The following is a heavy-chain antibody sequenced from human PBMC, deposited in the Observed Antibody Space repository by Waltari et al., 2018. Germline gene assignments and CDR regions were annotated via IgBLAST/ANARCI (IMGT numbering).Heavy chain of an antibody. CDR3: ARDRGLAAAGRNWFDP. Sequence: QVQLVQSGAEVKKPGSSVKVSCKASGGTFSSYANSWVRQAPGQGLEWMGGIIPIFGTANYAQKFQGRVTITTDESTSTAYMELSSLRSEDTAVYYCARDRGLAAAGRNWFDPWGQGTLVTVSS. CDR2: IIPIFGTA. D-gene: IGHD6-13*01. V-gene: IGHV1-69*05. CDR1: GGTFSSYA. J-gene: IGHJ5*02.